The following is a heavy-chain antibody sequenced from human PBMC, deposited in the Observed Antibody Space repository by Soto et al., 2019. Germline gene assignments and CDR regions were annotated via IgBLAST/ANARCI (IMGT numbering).Heavy chain of an antibody. CDR2: IVVGSGNT. CDR1: GFTFTSSA. Sequence: SVKVSCKASGFTFTSSAVQWVRQARGQRLEWIGWIVVGSGNTNYAQKFQERVTITRDMSTSTAYMELSSLRSEDTAVYYCATVRGDYYYHSSGYYYWGQGSLVIVSP. CDR3: ATVRGDYYYHSSGYYY. D-gene: IGHD3-22*01. J-gene: IGHJ4*02. V-gene: IGHV1-58*01.